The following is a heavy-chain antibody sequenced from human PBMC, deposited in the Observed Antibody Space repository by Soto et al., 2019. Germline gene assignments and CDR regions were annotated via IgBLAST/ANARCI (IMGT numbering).Heavy chain of an antibody. D-gene: IGHD3-16*02. CDR3: AKWGYPAMQAFDI. Sequence: SETLSLTCTVSGASVRDYNWNWIRQPPGRGLEWIGFIHHTGSNTYSPSLRSRVTMSVDTSRNQFSLMMTSVTAADTAVYYCAKWGYPAMQAFDIWGQGTMVTVSS. V-gene: IGHV4-59*02. J-gene: IGHJ3*02. CDR1: GASVRDYN. CDR2: IHHTGSN.